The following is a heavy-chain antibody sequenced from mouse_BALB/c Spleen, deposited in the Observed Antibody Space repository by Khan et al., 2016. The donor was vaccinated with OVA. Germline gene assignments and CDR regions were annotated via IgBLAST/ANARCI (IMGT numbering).Heavy chain of an antibody. CDR2: ILPGSDSP. J-gene: IGHJ3*01. CDR1: GYTFSSYW. V-gene: IGHV1-9*01. D-gene: IGHD2-3*01. CDR3: ARQGGGYFSWFAY. Sequence: VQLQESGTELLKPGASVKISCKATGYTFSSYWIEWIKQRTGHGLEWIGEILPGSDSPNYNERFMGKATFTADTSSNTAYMQRSSLTSADDAVYYCARQGGGYFSWFAYWGQGTLVTVSA.